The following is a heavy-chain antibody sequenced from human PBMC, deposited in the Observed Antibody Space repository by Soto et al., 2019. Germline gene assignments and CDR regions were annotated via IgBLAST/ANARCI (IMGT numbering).Heavy chain of an antibody. D-gene: IGHD6-13*01. CDR2: MYHSGST. V-gene: IGHV4-31*03. CDR3: ACWAYSSGWCYFDC. J-gene: IGHJ4*02. CDR1: GGSISSGAYY. Sequence: QVQLQESGPGLVQPSQTLSLTCTVSGGSISSGAYYWSWIRQHPGQGLAWIAYMYHSGSTYYNPSLRSRVTKPVDTSADQFSLKLCSVTAAVTAVYYCACWAYSSGWCYFDCWGQGTLVTFSP.